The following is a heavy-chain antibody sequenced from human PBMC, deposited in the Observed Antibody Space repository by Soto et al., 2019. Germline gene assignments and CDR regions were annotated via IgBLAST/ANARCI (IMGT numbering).Heavy chain of an antibody. Sequence: PSETLCLTCPVAGDSIKTYCWSWIRQPPGKGLECIGYIYYTGSTTYNPSLKSRVTISVDTSKNQFSLRLSSVTAADTAVYYCARSCSSATCALDSWGQGTLVTVSS. CDR1: GDSIKTYC. CDR3: ARSCSSATCALDS. D-gene: IGHD2-15*01. V-gene: IGHV4-59*08. CDR2: IYYTGST. J-gene: IGHJ4*02.